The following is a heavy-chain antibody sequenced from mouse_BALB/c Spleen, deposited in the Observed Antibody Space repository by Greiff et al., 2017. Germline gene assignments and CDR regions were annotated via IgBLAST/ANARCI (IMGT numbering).Heavy chain of an antibody. CDR1: GYTFTDYN. V-gene: IGHV1S29*02. J-gene: IGHJ4*01. CDR2: IYPYNGGT. CDR3: ARLYDGYWRYYAMDY. Sequence: VHVKQSGPELVKPGASVKISCKASGYTFTDYNMHWVKQSHGKSLEWIGYIYPYNGGTGYNQKFKSKATLTVDNSSSTAYMELRSLTSEDSAVYYCARLYDGYWRYYAMDYWGQGTSVTVSS. D-gene: IGHD2-3*01.